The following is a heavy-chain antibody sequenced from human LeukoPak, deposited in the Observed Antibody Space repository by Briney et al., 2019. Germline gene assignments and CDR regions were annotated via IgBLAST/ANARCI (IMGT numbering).Heavy chain of an antibody. V-gene: IGHV3-74*01. CDR1: GFTFSSYG. CDR3: AREGAGYNDAFDI. J-gene: IGHJ3*02. D-gene: IGHD3-9*01. Sequence: GGSLRLSCAASGFTFSSYGMHWVRHAPGKGLVWVSRINNDGSSTNYADSVKGRFTISRDNAKNTLYLQMHSLRAEDTAVYYCAREGAGYNDAFDIWGQGTMVTVSS. CDR2: INNDGSST.